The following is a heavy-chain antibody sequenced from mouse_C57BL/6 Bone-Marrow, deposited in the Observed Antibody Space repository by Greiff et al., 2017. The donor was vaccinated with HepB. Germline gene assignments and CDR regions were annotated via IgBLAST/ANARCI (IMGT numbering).Heavy chain of an antibody. CDR1: GFTFSDYG. Sequence: DVKLVESGGGLVKPGGSLKLSCAASGFTFSDYGMHWVRQAPEKGLEWVAYISSGSSTIYYADTVKGRFTISRDNAKNTLFLQMTSLRSEDTAMYYCASPLITRKVWFAYWGQGTLVTVSA. V-gene: IGHV5-17*01. CDR2: ISSGSSTI. J-gene: IGHJ3*01. CDR3: ASPLITRKVWFAY. D-gene: IGHD2-4*01.